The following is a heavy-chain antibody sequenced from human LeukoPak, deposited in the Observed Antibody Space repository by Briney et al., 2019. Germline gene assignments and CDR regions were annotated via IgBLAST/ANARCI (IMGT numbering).Heavy chain of an antibody. Sequence: ASVKVSCEASGYTFTAYYMNWVRQAPGQGLEWMGWINPNTGDTDYAQNFQGRVTMTRDTSITTAYMELSRLTFDDTAVYYCARDRYMDVWGKGTTVTVSS. CDR1: GYTFTAYY. CDR2: INPNTGDT. V-gene: IGHV1-2*02. J-gene: IGHJ6*03. CDR3: ARDRYMDV.